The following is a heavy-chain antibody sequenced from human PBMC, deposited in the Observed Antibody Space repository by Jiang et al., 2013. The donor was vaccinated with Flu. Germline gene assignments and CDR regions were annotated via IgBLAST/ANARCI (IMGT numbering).Heavy chain of an antibody. V-gene: IGHV1-24*01. CDR3: ATLLRYSSGWSLYYFDY. D-gene: IGHD6-19*01. CDR1: GYTLTELS. Sequence: SVKVSCKVSGYTLTELSMHWVRQAPGKGLEWMGGFDPEDGETIYAQKFQGRVTMTEDTSTDTAYMELSSLRSEDTAVYYCATLLRYSSGWSLYYFDYWGQGTLVTVSS. CDR2: FDPEDGET. J-gene: IGHJ4*02.